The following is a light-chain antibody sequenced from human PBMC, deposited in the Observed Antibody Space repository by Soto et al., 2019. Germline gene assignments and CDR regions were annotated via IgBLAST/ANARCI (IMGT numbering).Light chain of an antibody. V-gene: IGKV1-9*01. CDR1: QGISSY. CDR3: QQLNSYLSLT. CDR2: GAS. J-gene: IGKJ4*01. Sequence: IQLTQSPSSLSASVGDRVTITCRASQGISSYLAWYQQKPGKAPKLLIYGASTLQRGVPSMFSGSGSGTDFTLTISSLQPEDFATYYCQQLNSYLSLTFGGGTKVEIK.